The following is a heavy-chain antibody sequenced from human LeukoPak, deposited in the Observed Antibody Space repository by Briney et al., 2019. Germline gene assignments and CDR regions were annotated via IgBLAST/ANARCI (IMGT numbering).Heavy chain of an antibody. D-gene: IGHD4-17*01. Sequence: GGSLRLSCAASGFTFDDYGMNWFRQAPGKGLEWVSGINWNGGNTGYTDSVKGRFTISRDNAKNSLYLQMDSLRAEDTALYYCARVYGDYQVDFWGQGTLVTVSS. J-gene: IGHJ4*02. V-gene: IGHV3-20*04. CDR2: INWNGGNT. CDR1: GFTFDDYG. CDR3: ARVYGDYQVDF.